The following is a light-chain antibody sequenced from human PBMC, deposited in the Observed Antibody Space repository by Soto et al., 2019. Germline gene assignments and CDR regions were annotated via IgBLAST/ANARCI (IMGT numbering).Light chain of an antibody. V-gene: IGKV1-39*01. CDR2: DAT. CDR3: QQRNNWQA. CDR1: QSISSY. J-gene: IGKJ5*01. Sequence: DIQMTQSPSSLSASVGDRVTITCRASQSISSYLNWYQQKPGKAPKVLIWDATTLHRGVPSRFSGSGSGTDFTLTITSLEPEDFAVYYCQQRNNWQAFGQGTRLEIK.